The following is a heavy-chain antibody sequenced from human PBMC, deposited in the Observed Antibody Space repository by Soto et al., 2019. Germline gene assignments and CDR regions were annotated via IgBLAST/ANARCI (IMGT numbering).Heavy chain of an antibody. V-gene: IGHV4-39*01. Sequence: SETLSLTCTVSGGSISSSSYYWGWIRQPPGKGLEWIGSIYYSGSTYYNPSLKSRVTISVDTSKNQFSLKLSSVTAADTAVYYCARRPTYYYDSSGYYYDRWGQGTLVTVSS. CDR1: GGSISSSSYY. J-gene: IGHJ4*02. D-gene: IGHD3-22*01. CDR3: ARRPTYYYDSSGYYYDR. CDR2: IYYSGST.